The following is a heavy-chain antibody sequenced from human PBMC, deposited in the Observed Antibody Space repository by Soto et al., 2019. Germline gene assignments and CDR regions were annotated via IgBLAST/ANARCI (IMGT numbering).Heavy chain of an antibody. Sequence: AGGSLRLCCAGSALTASENYMSWVRQPPGKGLEWVSVIYSGGTTYYADSVKDRFSISRDNSKSTLYLQMDNLRAGDTAVYYCARGGSGSDWDYYGMDVWGQGTTVTVSS. D-gene: IGHD3-10*01. V-gene: IGHV3-66*01. CDR3: ARGGSGSDWDYYGMDV. CDR2: IYSGGTT. J-gene: IGHJ6*02. CDR1: ALTASENY.